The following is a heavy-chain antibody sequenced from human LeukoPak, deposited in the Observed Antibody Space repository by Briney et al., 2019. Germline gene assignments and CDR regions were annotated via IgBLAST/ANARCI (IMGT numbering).Heavy chain of an antibody. V-gene: IGHV3-48*02. Sequence: GGSLRLSCAASGFTFSRNSMSWVRQAPGKGLEWVSYISSGSSNMYYADSVKGRFTISGDNAKNSLYLQMDSLRDEDTAVYYCARDLLTSFDYWGQGILVTVSS. CDR1: GFTFSRNS. D-gene: IGHD4/OR15-4a*01. CDR3: ARDLLTSFDY. CDR2: ISSGSSNM. J-gene: IGHJ4*02.